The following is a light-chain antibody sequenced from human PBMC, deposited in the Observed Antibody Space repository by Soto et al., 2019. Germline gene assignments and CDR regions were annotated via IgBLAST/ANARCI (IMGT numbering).Light chain of an antibody. CDR3: QQYSNLLALT. Sequence: EIVMTQSPATLSVSPGERATLSCRASQSVSSNLAWYQQKPGQAPRLLIYGASTRATGIPARFSGSGSGTEFTLTISSPQSEDFAVYYCQQYSNLLALTFGGGTKVEIK. V-gene: IGKV3-15*01. J-gene: IGKJ4*01. CDR2: GAS. CDR1: QSVSSN.